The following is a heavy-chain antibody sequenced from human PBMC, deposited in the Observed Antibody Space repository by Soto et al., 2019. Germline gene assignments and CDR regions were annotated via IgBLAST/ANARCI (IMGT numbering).Heavy chain of an antibody. J-gene: IGHJ1*01. CDR3: ARGREGVVTLQH. CDR2: IWNDGSNK. D-gene: IGHD3-3*01. V-gene: IGHV3-33*01. Sequence: QVQLVESGGGVVQPGRSLRLSCAASGFTFSSYGMHWVRQAPGKGLEWVAVIWNDGSNKYHADSVKGRFTISRDNSKNTLYLQMNSLRAEDTAVYYCARGREGVVTLQHWGQGTLVTVSS. CDR1: GFTFSSYG.